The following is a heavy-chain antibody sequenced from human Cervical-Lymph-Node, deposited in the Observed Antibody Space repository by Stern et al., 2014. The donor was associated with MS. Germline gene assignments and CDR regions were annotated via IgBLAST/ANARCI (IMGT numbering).Heavy chain of an antibody. CDR1: GGSISSRY. V-gene: IGHV4-59*08. CDR2: ISHSGDT. CDR3: ARLSTAVDF. Sequence: VQLVESGPGLVKPSETLSLTCAVSGGSISSRYWGWIRQPPGKGLEWIGLISHSGDTKYNPSLKSRVIISLDTSKTQFSLKVTSVTAADTAVYYCARLSTAVDFWGQGTLVTVSS. J-gene: IGHJ4*02.